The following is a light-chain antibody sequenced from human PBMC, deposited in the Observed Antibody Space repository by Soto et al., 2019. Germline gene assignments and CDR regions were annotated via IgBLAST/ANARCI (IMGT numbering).Light chain of an antibody. CDR1: QSISSK. V-gene: IGKV3-15*01. J-gene: IGKJ1*01. CDR3: QQYNNWLTWT. CDR2: GAS. Sequence: EIVMTQSPATLSVSPGERATLSCRASQSISSKLAWYQQKPGQAPRLLIYGASTRATGIPAKFSGSGSGTEFTLNISSLQSEDFAVYYCQQYNNWLTWTFGQGTKVEIK.